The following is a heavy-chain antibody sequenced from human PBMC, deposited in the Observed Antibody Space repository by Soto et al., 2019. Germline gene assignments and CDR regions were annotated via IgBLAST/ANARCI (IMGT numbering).Heavy chain of an antibody. J-gene: IGHJ4*02. V-gene: IGHV3-21*01. CDR3: ARVSSSSRMYYFDY. Sequence: EVQLVESGGGLGKPGGSLRLSCAASGFTFSSYSMNWVRQAPGKGLEWVSSISSSSSYIYYADSVKGRFTISRDNAKNSLYLQMNSLRAEDTAVYYCARVSSSSRMYYFDYWGQGTLVTVSS. D-gene: IGHD6-19*01. CDR1: GFTFSSYS. CDR2: ISSSSSYI.